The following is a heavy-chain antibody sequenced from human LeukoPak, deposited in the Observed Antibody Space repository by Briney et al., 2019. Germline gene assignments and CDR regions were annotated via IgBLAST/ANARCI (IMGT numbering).Heavy chain of an antibody. J-gene: IGHJ4*02. CDR3: ARGIGYCSGGSCYSYFDY. CDR2: ISSSSSYI. V-gene: IGHV3-21*01. CDR1: GFTFSDYY. Sequence: GGSLRLSCAASGFTFSDYYMTWVRQAPGKGLEWVSSISSSSSYIYYADSVKGRFTISRDNAKNSLYLQMNSLRAEDTAVYYCARGIGYCSGGSCYSYFDYWGQGTLVTVSS. D-gene: IGHD2-15*01.